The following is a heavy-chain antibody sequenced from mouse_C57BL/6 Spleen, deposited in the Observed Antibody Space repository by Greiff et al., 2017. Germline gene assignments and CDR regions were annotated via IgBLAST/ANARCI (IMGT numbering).Heavy chain of an antibody. J-gene: IGHJ2*01. CDR1: GFSLTSYG. V-gene: IGHV2-2*01. D-gene: IGHD1-1*01. CDR3: ARNGVVATWDYFDY. Sequence: VMLVESGPGLVQPSQSLSITCTVSGFSLTSYGVHWVRQSPGKGLEWLGVIWSGGSTDYNAAFISRLSISKDNSKSQVFFKMNSLQADDTAIYYCARNGVVATWDYFDYWGQGTTLTVSS. CDR2: IWSGGST.